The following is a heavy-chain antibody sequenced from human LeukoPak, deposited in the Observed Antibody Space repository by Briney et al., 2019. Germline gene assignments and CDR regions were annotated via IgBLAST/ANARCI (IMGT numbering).Heavy chain of an antibody. D-gene: IGHD5-12*01. CDR3: ARAGIYSGYDLRGYYFDY. V-gene: IGHV4-39*01. CDR1: GGSISSSSYY. J-gene: IGHJ4*02. CDR2: IYYSGST. Sequence: SETLSLTCTVSGGSISSSSYYWGWIRQPPGKGLEWIGSIYYSGSTYYNPSLKSRVTISVDTSKNQFSLKLSSVTAADTAVYYCARAGIYSGYDLRGYYFDYWGQGTLVTVSS.